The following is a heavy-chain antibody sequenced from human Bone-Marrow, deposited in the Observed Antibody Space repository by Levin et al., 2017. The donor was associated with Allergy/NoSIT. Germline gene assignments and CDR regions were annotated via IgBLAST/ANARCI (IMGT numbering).Heavy chain of an antibody. V-gene: IGHV1-18*01. CDR2: ISGHNGDT. Sequence: ASVKVSCKASGYNFAEYGVSWVRQAPGQGLEWMGWISGHNGDTNYAQKVQPRVTLATDASTSTAYMELSSLRSEDTAVYYCARRYSGYDYSDYWGQGTLVTVSS. J-gene: IGHJ4*02. D-gene: IGHD5-12*01. CDR1: GYNFAEYG. CDR3: ARRYSGYDYSDY.